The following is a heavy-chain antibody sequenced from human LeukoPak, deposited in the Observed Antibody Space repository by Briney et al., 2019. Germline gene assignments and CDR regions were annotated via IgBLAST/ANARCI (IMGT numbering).Heavy chain of an antibody. CDR1: GLAFSSYS. V-gene: IGHV3-30*04. J-gene: IGHJ4*02. CDR2: ISYDGSDE. CDR3: ARDFTPEWFDIH. D-gene: IGHD3-3*01. Sequence: GGSLRLSCVASGLAFSSYSMHWVRQAPGKGLEWVGVISYDGSDEYYTDSVKGRFTISRDNSKNTVYLQMNSLRADDAAVYYCARDFTPEWFDIHWGQGTLVTVSS.